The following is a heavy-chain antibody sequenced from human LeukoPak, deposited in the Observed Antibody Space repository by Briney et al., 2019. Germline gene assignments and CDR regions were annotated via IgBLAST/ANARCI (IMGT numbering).Heavy chain of an antibody. Sequence: GGSLRHSRAASGFTFSSYSISSVRPAPGKGLEWVSYISESSNYTYYADSVKGRFTISRDNAKNSLYLQMNSLRAEDTALYYCAREFCSDGTCYWSFDFCGQGTLVTVSS. CDR1: GFTFSSYS. D-gene: IGHD2-15*01. CDR3: AREFCSDGTCYWSFDF. CDR2: ISESSNYT. J-gene: IGHJ4*02. V-gene: IGHV3-21*01.